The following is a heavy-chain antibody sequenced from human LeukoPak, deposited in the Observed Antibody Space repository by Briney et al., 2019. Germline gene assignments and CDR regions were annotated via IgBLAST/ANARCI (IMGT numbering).Heavy chain of an antibody. Sequence: PGGSLRLSCAASGFTFSSYSMNWVRQAPGKGLEWVSYISSSSSSIYYADSVKGRFTISRDNAKNSLYPQMNSLRDEDTAVYYCAREGPVAGTVVGDYWGQGTLVTVSS. CDR3: AREGPVAGTVVGDY. D-gene: IGHD6-19*01. J-gene: IGHJ4*02. CDR1: GFTFSSYS. CDR2: ISSSSSSI. V-gene: IGHV3-48*02.